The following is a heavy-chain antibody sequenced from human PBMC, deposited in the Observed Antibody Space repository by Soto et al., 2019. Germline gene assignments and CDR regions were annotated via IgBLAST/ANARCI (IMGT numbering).Heavy chain of an antibody. J-gene: IGHJ6*02. CDR2: IYYSGST. V-gene: IGHV4-61*01. CDR1: GGSVSSGSYY. Sequence: SETLSLTCTDSGGSVSSGSYYWTWIRQPPGKGLEWIGYIYYSGSTNYNPSLKSRVTISLDTSNNQFSLRLSSVTAADTAVYYCARTFCSTTSCQAHDMDVWGQGTTVTVSS. D-gene: IGHD2-2*01. CDR3: ARTFCSTTSCQAHDMDV.